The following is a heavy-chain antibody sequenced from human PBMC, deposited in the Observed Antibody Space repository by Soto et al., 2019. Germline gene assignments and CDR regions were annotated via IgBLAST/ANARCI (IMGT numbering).Heavy chain of an antibody. D-gene: IGHD4-17*01. CDR3: AKDHLPSTVTTPGY. CDR2: MSYDGNNK. Sequence: QVQLVESGGGVVQPGRSLRLSCAASGFTFSTYGMHWVRQAPGKGLEWVAVMSYDGNNKYYADSVKGRFTISRDNSKNTLFLQMNSLRAPDTAVYYCAKDHLPSTVTTPGYWGQGTLVTVSS. CDR1: GFTFSTYG. V-gene: IGHV3-30*18. J-gene: IGHJ4*02.